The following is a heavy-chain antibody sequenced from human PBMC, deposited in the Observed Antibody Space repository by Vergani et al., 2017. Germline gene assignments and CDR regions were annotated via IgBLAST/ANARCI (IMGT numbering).Heavy chain of an antibody. CDR2: IIPILGIA. Sequence: QVQLVQSGAEVKKPGSSVKVSCKASGGTFSSYAISWVRQAPGQGLEWMGRIIPILGIANYAQKFQGRVTITADKSTSTAYMELSSLRSEDTAVYYCARVKVLRTQNWFDPWGQGTLVTVSS. CDR3: ARVKVLRTQNWFDP. J-gene: IGHJ5*02. D-gene: IGHD2-8*02. CDR1: GGTFSSYA. V-gene: IGHV1-69*04.